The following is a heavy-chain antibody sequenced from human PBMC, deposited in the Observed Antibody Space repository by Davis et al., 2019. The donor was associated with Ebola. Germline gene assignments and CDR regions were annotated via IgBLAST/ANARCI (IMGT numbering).Heavy chain of an antibody. V-gene: IGHV1-18*04. Sequence: AASVKVSCKASGYTFPTYGISWVRQAPGQGLEWMGWISAYNGHTNYVQKLRGRVTMTTDTSTSTAYMELRSLRSDDTAVYYCASLYCSGGSCSPNFDYWGQGTRVTVSS. J-gene: IGHJ4*02. CDR2: ISAYNGHT. D-gene: IGHD2-15*01. CDR1: GYTFPTYG. CDR3: ASLYCSGGSCSPNFDY.